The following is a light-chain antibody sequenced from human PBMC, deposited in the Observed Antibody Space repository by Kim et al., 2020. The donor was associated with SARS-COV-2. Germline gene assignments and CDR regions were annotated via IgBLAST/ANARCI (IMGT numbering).Light chain of an antibody. Sequence: SSPGERPTLTCSTSQSVSSYLAWYQQKPGQAPRLLIYDASNRATGIPARFSGSGSGTDFTLTIGSLEPEDFAVYYCQQRGNWPLTFGGGTKVDIK. CDR1: QSVSSY. CDR3: QQRGNWPLT. CDR2: DAS. J-gene: IGKJ4*01. V-gene: IGKV3-11*01.